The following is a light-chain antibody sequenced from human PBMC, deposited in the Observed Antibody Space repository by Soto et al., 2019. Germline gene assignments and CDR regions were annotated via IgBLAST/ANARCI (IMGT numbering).Light chain of an antibody. CDR3: SSYTSSSTYV. J-gene: IGLJ1*01. Sequence: QSALTHPASVSGSPGQSIAISSTGTSSDVGGYNYVSWYQEHPGKAPKLLISEVSKRPSGVSNRFSGSKSGNTASLTISGLQAEDEADYYCSSYTSSSTYVFGTGTKVTV. V-gene: IGLV2-14*01. CDR1: SSDVGGYNY. CDR2: EVS.